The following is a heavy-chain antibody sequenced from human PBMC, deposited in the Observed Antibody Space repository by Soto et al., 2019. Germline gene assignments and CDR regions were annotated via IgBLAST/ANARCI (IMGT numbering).Heavy chain of an antibody. J-gene: IGHJ4*01. CDR2: ISISSSDR. V-gene: IGHV3-21*06. CDR1: GFTLRTYT. CDR3: VRGMNPLF. Sequence: GGSLRRSCAASGFTLRTYTMNWVRQAPGKGLEWVSSISISSSDRYYADSVGGRFTISRDNAKNALYLQMNSLRADDTAVYFCVRGMNPLFGGQGTLVTVSS.